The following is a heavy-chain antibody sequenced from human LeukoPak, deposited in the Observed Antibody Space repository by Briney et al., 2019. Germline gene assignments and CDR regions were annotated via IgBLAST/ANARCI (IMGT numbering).Heavy chain of an antibody. CDR1: GFSLSTSGVG. V-gene: IGHV2-5*01. J-gene: IGHJ5*02. CDR2: IYWNDDK. CDR3: AHRYYDFWSGLPKGWDNWFDP. Sequence: SGPTLVKPTQTLTLTCTFSGFSLSTSGVGVGWIRQPPGKALEWLALIYWNDDKRYSPSLKSRLTITKDTSKNQVVLTMTNMDPVDTATYYCAHRYYDFWSGLPKGWDNWFDPWGQGTLVTVSS. D-gene: IGHD3-3*01.